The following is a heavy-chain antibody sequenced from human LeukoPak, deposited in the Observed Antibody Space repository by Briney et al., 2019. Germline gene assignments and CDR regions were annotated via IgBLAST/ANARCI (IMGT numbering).Heavy chain of an antibody. J-gene: IGHJ4*02. D-gene: IGHD3-22*01. Sequence: GGSLRLSCAASGFTFSSYGMHWVRQAPGKGLEWVALIWYDGSNKYYADSVKGRFTISRDNSKNTLHLQMNSVKAEDTAVYYCAKSSGYYPEYWGQGTLVTVSS. CDR1: GFTFSSYG. CDR2: IWYDGSNK. CDR3: AKSSGYYPEY. V-gene: IGHV3-33*06.